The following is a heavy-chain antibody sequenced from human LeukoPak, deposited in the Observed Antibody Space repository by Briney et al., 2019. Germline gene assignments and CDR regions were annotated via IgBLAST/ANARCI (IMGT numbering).Heavy chain of an antibody. D-gene: IGHD3-22*01. CDR1: GFTFGNYG. J-gene: IGHJ4*02. CDR2: ISYDGSNK. V-gene: IGHV3-30*19. CDR3: ARDGGYYYDSSGYLS. Sequence: GGSLRLSCAASGFTFGNYGFHWVRQAPGKGLEWVAVISYDGSNKYYADSVKGRFTISRDNSKNTLYLQMNSLRAEDTAVYYCARDGGYYYDSSGYLSWGQGTLVTVSS.